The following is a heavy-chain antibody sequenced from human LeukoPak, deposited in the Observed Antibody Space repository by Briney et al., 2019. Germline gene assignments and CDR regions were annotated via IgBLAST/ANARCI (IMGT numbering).Heavy chain of an antibody. J-gene: IGHJ4*02. CDR1: GDPFSSSSHY. V-gene: IGHV4-39*01. Sequence: SETLSLTCTVSGDPFSSSSHYWGWLRQPPGRGLEWIGSIRNSGNTYYSPSLKSRVTISVDTSKNQFSLKLSSVTAADTAVYYCARHVYGEYGPGDYWGQGILVTVSS. D-gene: IGHD4-17*01. CDR3: ARHVYGEYGPGDY. CDR2: IRNSGNT.